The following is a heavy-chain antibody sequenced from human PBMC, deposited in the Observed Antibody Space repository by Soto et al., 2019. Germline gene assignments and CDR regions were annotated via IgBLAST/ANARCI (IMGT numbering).Heavy chain of an antibody. V-gene: IGHV1-18*01. CDR3: ARTDKRDYLPPLDI. CDR1: GYTLTTYG. D-gene: IGHD4-17*01. Sequence: QIHLVQSGGEVKKPGASVKVSCKTSGYTLTTYGISWVRQAPGQGLEWMGWITPFNDNTNYTQNLQGRVTMTTDTSTNTAYLELRSLTSDDTAVYDCARTDKRDYLPPLDIWGQGTLVTVSS. CDR2: ITPFNDNT. J-gene: IGHJ5*02.